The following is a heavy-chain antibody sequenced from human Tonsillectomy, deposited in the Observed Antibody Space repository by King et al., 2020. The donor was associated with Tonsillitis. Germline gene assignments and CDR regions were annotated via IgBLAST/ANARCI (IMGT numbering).Heavy chain of an antibody. Sequence: VQLVESGGGLVQPGGSLRLSCAASGFTFSNYAMSWVRQAPGKGLEWVSAISGSGGFTYYADSVKGRFSISRDNSKNTLYLQMNSLRAEHTAVYYCANLGGGIYYNDYWGQGTLVTVSS. CDR2: ISGSGGFT. CDR3: ANLGGGIYYNDY. J-gene: IGHJ4*02. CDR1: GFTFSNYA. D-gene: IGHD3-16*01. V-gene: IGHV3-23*04.